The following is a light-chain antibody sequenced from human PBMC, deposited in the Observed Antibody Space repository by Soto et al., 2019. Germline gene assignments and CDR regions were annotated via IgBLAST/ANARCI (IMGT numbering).Light chain of an antibody. CDR2: SAS. J-gene: IGKJ2*01. Sequence: GARVTITCRASQTISNYLNWYQQKPGAAPKLLIYSASTLQSGVPSRFSGSGFGTDYTLTISSLQPADFAVYYCQQTFRTPPTFGQGTKVDIK. CDR3: QQTFRTPPT. CDR1: QTISNY. V-gene: IGKV1-39*01.